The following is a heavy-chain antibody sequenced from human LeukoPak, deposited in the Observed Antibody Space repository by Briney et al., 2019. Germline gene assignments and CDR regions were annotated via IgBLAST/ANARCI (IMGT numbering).Heavy chain of an antibody. D-gene: IGHD1-1*01. CDR1: GFTFSSYS. CDR3: ARDLSENGRTDGMDV. J-gene: IGHJ6*02. CDR2: ISSSSSYI. Sequence: PGGSLRLSCAASGFTFSSYSMNWVRQAPGKGLEWFSSISSSSSYIYYADSAKGRFTISRDNAKNSLYLQMNSLRAEDTAVYYCARDLSENGRTDGMDVWGQGTTVTVPS. V-gene: IGHV3-21*01.